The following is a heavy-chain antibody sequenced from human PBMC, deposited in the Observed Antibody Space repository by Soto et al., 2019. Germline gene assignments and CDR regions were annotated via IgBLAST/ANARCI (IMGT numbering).Heavy chain of an antibody. V-gene: IGHV1-46*01. J-gene: IGHJ6*02. CDR1: GYTFTKYY. CDR3: ARADGMDV. CDR2: INPNDGST. Sequence: QVQLVQSGAEVTKPGASVKVSCKASGYTFTKYYIHWVRQAPGRGLEWMGVINPNDGSTTNAQKFQNRLSLTRDTSASIVYMELSSLRSEDTAVYYCARADGMDVWGQGTTVTVSS. D-gene: IGHD6-19*01.